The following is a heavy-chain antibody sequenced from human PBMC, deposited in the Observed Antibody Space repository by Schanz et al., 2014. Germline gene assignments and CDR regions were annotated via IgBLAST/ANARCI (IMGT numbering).Heavy chain of an antibody. D-gene: IGHD2-15*01. J-gene: IGHJ4*02. CDR1: GFTFSSYA. Sequence: QVQLLQFGGGVVQPGRSLRLSCAASGFTFSSYAMHWVRQAPGKGLEWVALISNDGSIKYYADSVEGRFTISRGNSRNTLYLQMNTLRAEDTAVYYCARDRGYCSGGSCLAFDYWGQGTLVTVSS. CDR3: ARDRGYCSGGSCLAFDY. CDR2: ISNDGSIK. V-gene: IGHV3-30-3*01.